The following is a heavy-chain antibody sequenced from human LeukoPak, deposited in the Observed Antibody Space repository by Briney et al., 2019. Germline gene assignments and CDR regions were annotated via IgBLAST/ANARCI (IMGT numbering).Heavy chain of an antibody. D-gene: IGHD1-1*01. V-gene: IGHV3-21*01. CDR1: GFSFSSYS. J-gene: IGHJ5*02. CDR3: VRPMSPASNDGGS. CDR2: ISGTSGYT. Sequence: GGSLRLSCEASGFSFSSYSMRWVRQARGKGLEWVSCISGTSGYTYYADSVKGRFTISRDNAKNSPYLQLNSLRAADTALYYLVRPMSPASNDGGSWGQGTLVTVSS.